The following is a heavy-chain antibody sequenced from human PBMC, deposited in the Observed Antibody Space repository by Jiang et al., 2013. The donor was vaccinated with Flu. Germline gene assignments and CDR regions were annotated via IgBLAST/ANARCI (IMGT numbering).Heavy chain of an antibody. V-gene: IGHV1-69*02. J-gene: IGHJ4*02. Sequence: QGRVTITADKSTSTAYMELSSLRSEDTAVYYCARSKGGRYDFWSPLFDYWGQGTLVTVSS. D-gene: IGHD3-3*01. CDR3: ARSKGGRYDFWSPLFDY.